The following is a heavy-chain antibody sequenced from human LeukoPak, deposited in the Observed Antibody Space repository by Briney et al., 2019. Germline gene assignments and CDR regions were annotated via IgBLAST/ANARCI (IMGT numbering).Heavy chain of an antibody. CDR1: GFTFSSYG. CDR3: AKDRYYGSGSYSNLFDY. J-gene: IGHJ4*02. CDR2: IRYDGSNK. V-gene: IGHV3-30*02. D-gene: IGHD3-10*01. Sequence: PGGSLRLSCAASGFTFSSYGMQWVRQAPGKGLEWVAFIRYDGSNKYYADSVKGPFTISRDNSKNTLYLQMNSLRAEDTAVYYCAKDRYYGSGSYSNLFDYWGQGTLVTVSS.